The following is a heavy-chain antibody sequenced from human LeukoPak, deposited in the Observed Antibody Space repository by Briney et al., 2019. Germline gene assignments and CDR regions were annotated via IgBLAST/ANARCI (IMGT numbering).Heavy chain of an antibody. J-gene: IGHJ3*02. CDR3: ARVGNVDAFDI. D-gene: IGHD7-27*01. V-gene: IGHV3-74*01. Sequence: GGSLRLSCAASGVIFSNYWMHWVRQTPGKGLVWVSRINRDGSSTSYADSVKGRFTISRDNAKNSLYLQMNSLRAEDTAVYYCARVGNVDAFDIWGQGTMVTVSS. CDR2: INRDGSST. CDR1: GVIFSNYW.